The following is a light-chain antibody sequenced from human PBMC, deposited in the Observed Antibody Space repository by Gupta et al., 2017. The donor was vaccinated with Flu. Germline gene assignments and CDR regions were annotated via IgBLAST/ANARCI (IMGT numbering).Light chain of an antibody. CDR3: QHDGTSPT. CDR1: QSIGSS. Sequence: EIVLTQSPGTLSLSPGERATLSCRASQSIGSSLAWYLQKPGQAPRLLIYGASRRVTGIPDRFSGSGSATDFTLTSSRLEPEDCEVYYRQHDGTSPTFGQGTKVEIK. J-gene: IGKJ1*01. V-gene: IGKV3-20*01. CDR2: GAS.